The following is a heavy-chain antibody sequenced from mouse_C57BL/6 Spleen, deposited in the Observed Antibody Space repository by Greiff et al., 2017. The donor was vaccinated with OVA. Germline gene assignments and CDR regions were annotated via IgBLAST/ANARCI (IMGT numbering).Heavy chain of an antibody. CDR1: GFTFSDYG. CDR3: ARTEYGSRGYFDV. J-gene: IGHJ1*03. CDR2: ISSGSSTI. Sequence: EVKLMESGGGLVKPGGSLKLSCAASGFTFSDYGMHWVRQAPEKGLEWVAYISSGSSTIYYADTVKGRFTISRDNAKNTLFLQMTSLRSEDTAMYYCARTEYGSRGYFDVWGTGTTVTVSS. V-gene: IGHV5-17*01. D-gene: IGHD1-1*01.